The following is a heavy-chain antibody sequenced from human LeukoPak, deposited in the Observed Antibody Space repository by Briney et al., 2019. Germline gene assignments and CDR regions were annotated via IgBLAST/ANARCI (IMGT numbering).Heavy chain of an antibody. J-gene: IGHJ4*02. D-gene: IGHD3-10*01. V-gene: IGHV3-30*02. Sequence: GGSLRLSCAASGFTFSRWAMHWVRQAPGKGLEWVAIIQYDGGDKYNADSVKGRFTISRDNSKNTLYLQMNSLTDEDTAVYYCTKDLDYSGYASSAFFDFWGRGTLVTVSS. CDR3: TKDLDYSGYASSAFFDF. CDR2: IQYDGGDK. CDR1: GFTFSRWA.